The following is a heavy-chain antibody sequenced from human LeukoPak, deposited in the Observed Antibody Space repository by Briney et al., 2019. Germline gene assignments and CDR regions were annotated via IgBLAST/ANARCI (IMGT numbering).Heavy chain of an antibody. CDR3: ARTWIQLWSSAFDI. V-gene: IGHV1-69*04. J-gene: IGHJ3*02. Sequence: GASVKVPCKASGGTFSSYAISWARQAPGQGLEWMGRIIPILGIANYAQKFQGRVTITADKSTSTAYMELSSLRSEDTAVYYCARTWIQLWSSAFDIWGQGTMVTVSS. CDR2: IIPILGIA. CDR1: GGTFSSYA. D-gene: IGHD5-18*01.